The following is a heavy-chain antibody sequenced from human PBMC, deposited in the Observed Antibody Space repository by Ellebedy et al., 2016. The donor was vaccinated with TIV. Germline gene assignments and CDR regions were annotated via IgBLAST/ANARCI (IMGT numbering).Heavy chain of an antibody. D-gene: IGHD1-20*01. CDR3: ASGYWYNWKHAPLFDY. CDR1: GYTFTSYG. V-gene: IGHV1-69*06. J-gene: IGHJ4*02. Sequence: SVKVSCXASGYTFTSYGISWVRQAPGQGLEWMGGIIPIFGTANYAQKFQGRVTITADKSTSTAYMELSSLRSEDTAVYYCASGYWYNWKHAPLFDYWGQGTLVTVSS. CDR2: IIPIFGTA.